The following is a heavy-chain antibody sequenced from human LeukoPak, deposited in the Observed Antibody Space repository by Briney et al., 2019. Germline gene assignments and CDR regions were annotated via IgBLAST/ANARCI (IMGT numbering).Heavy chain of an antibody. Sequence: PGGSLRLFCSASGFTYSAYWMHWVRQAPGKGQVCVLYVDNDGRGTAYVDSVKRRFTISRDNAKNTVYLQMNSLRVDDTAVYYCARDGSGSIDLDHWGQGTLVSVSS. CDR2: VDNDGRGT. CDR3: ARDGSGSIDLDH. J-gene: IGHJ4*02. D-gene: IGHD3-3*01. V-gene: IGHV3-74*01. CDR1: GFTYSAYW.